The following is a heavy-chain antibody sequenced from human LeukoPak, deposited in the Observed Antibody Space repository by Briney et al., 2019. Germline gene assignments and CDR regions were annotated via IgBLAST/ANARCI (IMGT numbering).Heavy chain of an antibody. CDR3: ARDLAGSRDK. Sequence: GRSLRLSCAASGFTFSSYSMNWVRQAPGEGLVWVSRINTDGSTTDYADSVKGRFTISRDNAKNTLYLQMNSLRAEDTAVYYCARDLAGSRDKWGQGTLVTVSS. CDR1: GFTFSSYS. V-gene: IGHV3-74*01. D-gene: IGHD2-15*01. J-gene: IGHJ4*02. CDR2: INTDGSTT.